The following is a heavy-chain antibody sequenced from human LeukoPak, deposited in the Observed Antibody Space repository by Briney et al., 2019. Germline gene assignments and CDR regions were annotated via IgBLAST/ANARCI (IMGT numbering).Heavy chain of an antibody. D-gene: IGHD2-15*01. CDR3: ARDPRNVGLAP. CDR1: GFSLSGYW. Sequence: GGSLRLSCVASGFSLSGYWMYWVRQAPGKGLMYISRNNGDGSTSNYADVVKGRFTMSRDNVKNTLYLQMNSLRVEDTAVYYCARDPRNVGLAPWGQGTLVTVSS. J-gene: IGHJ5*02. V-gene: IGHV3-74*01. CDR2: NNGDGSTS.